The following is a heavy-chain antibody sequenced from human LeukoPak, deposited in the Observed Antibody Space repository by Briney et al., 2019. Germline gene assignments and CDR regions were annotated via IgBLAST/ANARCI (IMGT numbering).Heavy chain of an antibody. CDR3: ARDARDGYNSFWDY. V-gene: IGHV3-30-3*01. Sequence: GGSLRLSCAASGFTFSSYAMHWVRQAPGTGLEWVAVISYDGSNKYYADSMKGRFTISRDNSKNTLYLQMNSLRAEDTAVYYCARDARDGYNSFWDYWGQGTLVTVSS. CDR1: GFTFSSYA. CDR2: ISYDGSNK. J-gene: IGHJ4*02. D-gene: IGHD5-24*01.